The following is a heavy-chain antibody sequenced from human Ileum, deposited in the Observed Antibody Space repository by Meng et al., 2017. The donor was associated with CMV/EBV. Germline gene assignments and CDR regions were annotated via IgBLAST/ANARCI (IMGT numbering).Heavy chain of an antibody. Sequence: MHLQESGPGLVKPAETLSLTCTASGDPISSGSHSWAWFRQPPGKRLEWIGSMYFSGIADYNPSLKSRVTISLHATQKQFSLRLTSVTAADSAVYFCARDLTNKWFYYWGQGTLVTVSS. D-gene: IGHD1-26*01. CDR2: MYFSGIA. V-gene: IGHV4-39*07. CDR3: ARDLTNKWFYY. CDR1: GDPISSGSHS. J-gene: IGHJ4*02.